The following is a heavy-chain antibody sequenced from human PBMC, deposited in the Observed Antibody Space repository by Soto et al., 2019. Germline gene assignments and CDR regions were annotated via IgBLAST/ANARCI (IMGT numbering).Heavy chain of an antibody. CDR1: GYTFTSYY. CDR3: ARERIQLWSYYYYYGTDV. D-gene: IGHD5-18*01. CDR2: INPSGGST. J-gene: IGHJ6*02. V-gene: IGHV1-46*01. Sequence: ASVKVSCKASGYTFTSYYMHWVRQAPGQGLEWMGIINPSGGSTSYAQKFQGRVTMTRDTSTSTVYMELSSLRSEDTAVYYCARERIQLWSYYYYYGTDVWGQGTTVTVSS.